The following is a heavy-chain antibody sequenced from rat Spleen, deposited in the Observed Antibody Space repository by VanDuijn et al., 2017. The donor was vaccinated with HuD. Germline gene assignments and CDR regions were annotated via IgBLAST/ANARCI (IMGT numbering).Heavy chain of an antibody. CDR3: ARHEYYDGSYYHYFDY. CDR2: ISYGDSSGHSST. J-gene: IGHJ2*01. V-gene: IGHV5-29*01. Sequence: EVQLVESDGGLVQPGRSLKLSCAASGFTFSDYGMAWVRQAPTKGLEWVATISYGDSSGHSSTYYRDSVKGRFTISRDNAKRSLYLQMDSLRSEDTATYYCARHEYYDGSYYHYFDYWGQGVMVTVSS. CDR1: GFTFSDYG. D-gene: IGHD1-12*02.